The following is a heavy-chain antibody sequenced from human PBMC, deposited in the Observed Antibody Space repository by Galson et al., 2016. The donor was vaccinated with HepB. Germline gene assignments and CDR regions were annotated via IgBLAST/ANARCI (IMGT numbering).Heavy chain of an antibody. D-gene: IGHD2-21*02. Sequence: SLRLSCAASGLTYSSLAMSWVRQAPGKGLEWVSGISGSGGSTYYADSVKGRFTITRDSSLYLQMNSLRVEDTAVYYCAYQGYCGGDCYKSLGAFDIWGPGTMVTVSS. J-gene: IGHJ3*02. CDR1: GLTYSSLA. CDR2: ISGSGGST. V-gene: IGHV3-23*01. CDR3: AYQGYCGGDCYKSLGAFDI.